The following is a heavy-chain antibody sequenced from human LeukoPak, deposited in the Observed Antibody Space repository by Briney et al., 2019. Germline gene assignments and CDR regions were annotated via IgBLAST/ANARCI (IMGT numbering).Heavy chain of an antibody. Sequence: GGSLRLSCAASGFTFSSYSMNWVRQAPGKGLEWVSSISSSSSYIYYADSVKGRLTISRDNAKNSLYLQMNSLRAEDTAVYYCARVLGYYYYYGMDVWGQGTTVTVSS. CDR3: ARVLGYYYYYGMDV. V-gene: IGHV3-21*01. CDR2: ISSSSSYI. J-gene: IGHJ6*02. CDR1: GFTFSSYS.